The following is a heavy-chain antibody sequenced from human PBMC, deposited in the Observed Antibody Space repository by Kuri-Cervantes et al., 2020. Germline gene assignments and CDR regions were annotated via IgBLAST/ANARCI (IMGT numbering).Heavy chain of an antibody. CDR2: ISWNSGSI. V-gene: IGHV3-9*01. Sequence: SLKISCAASGFTFDDYAMHWVRQAPGKGLEWVSGISWNSGSIGYADSVKGRFTISRDNAKNSLYLQMNSLRAEDTAVYYCAKIGMTTVTRGAFDIWGQGTMVTVSS. CDR1: GFTFDDYA. J-gene: IGHJ3*02. D-gene: IGHD4-17*01. CDR3: AKIGMTTVTRGAFDI.